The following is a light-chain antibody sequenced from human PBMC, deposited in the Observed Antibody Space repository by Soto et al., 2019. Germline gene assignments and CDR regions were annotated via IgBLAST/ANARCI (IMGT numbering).Light chain of an antibody. CDR1: QSVFYSSNNYNY. CDR2: WAS. J-gene: IGKJ2*01. CDR3: HKYFYVPYT. Sequence: DVVMTQSPDSLAVSLGERATINCKSSQSVFYSSNNYNYLAWYQQKPGQPPKVLIYWASTRESGVPDRSSGSGSGTDFTLTISSRQAEDVGVYYCHKYFYVPYTFGQETKLEFK. V-gene: IGKV4-1*01.